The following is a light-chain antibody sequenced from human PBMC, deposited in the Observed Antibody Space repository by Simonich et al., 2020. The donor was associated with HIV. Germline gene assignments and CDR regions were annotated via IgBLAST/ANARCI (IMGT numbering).Light chain of an antibody. CDR2: WAA. CDR3: QQYYTTPPT. CDR1: QSVLYSSNNKNY. Sequence: DIVMTQSPDSLAVSLGERATINCKSSQSVLYSSNNKNYLAWYQQKPGQPPNLRIYWAATRESGVPDRFSASGSGTDFTLTISSLQAEDVAVYYCQQYYTTPPTFRQGTKVEIK. J-gene: IGKJ1*01. V-gene: IGKV4-1*01.